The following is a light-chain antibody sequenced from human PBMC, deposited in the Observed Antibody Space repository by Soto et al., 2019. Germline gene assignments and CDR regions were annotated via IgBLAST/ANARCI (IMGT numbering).Light chain of an antibody. CDR1: QSVSSN. CDR3: QQYNSYSQT. V-gene: IGKV3-15*01. Sequence: EIVMTQSPATLSVSPGERATLSCRASQSVSSNLAWYQQKPGQAPRLLIYGASTRATGIPARFSGSGSGTEFTLTISSLQSEDFATYHCQQYNSYSQTFGQGTKVDIK. J-gene: IGKJ1*01. CDR2: GAS.